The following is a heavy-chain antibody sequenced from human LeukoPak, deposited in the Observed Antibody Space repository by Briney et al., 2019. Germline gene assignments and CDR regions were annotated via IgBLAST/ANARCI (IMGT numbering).Heavy chain of an antibody. V-gene: IGHV5-51*01. CDR2: IYPGDSDT. CDR3: ARGYLAAFDAFDI. CDR1: GYSFTSYW. Sequence: GESLKISRKGSGYSFTSYWIGWVRQMPGKGLEWIGIIYPGDSDTRYSPSFQGQVTISADKSISTAYLQWSSLKASDTAMYYCARGYLAAFDAFDIWGQGTMVTVSS. J-gene: IGHJ3*02. D-gene: IGHD3-22*01.